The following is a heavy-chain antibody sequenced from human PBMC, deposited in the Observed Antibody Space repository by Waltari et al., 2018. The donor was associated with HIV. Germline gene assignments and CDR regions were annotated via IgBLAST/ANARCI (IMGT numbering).Heavy chain of an antibody. CDR1: GFTFSSYA. CDR2: ITDSGASA. D-gene: IGHD2-15*01. Sequence: EVQLLESARGLVQPGGSLRLSCAASGFTFSSYAMSWVRQAPGKGLEWVSVITDSGASAYYADSVKGRFTISRDNSKNTLFLQMNSLRAEDTAVYYCAKNGLGSSWYFDLWGRGTLVTVSS. V-gene: IGHV3-23*01. J-gene: IGHJ2*01. CDR3: AKNGLGSSWYFDL.